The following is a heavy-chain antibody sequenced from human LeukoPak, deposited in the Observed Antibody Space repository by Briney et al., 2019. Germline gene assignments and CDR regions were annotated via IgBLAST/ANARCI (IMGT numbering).Heavy chain of an antibody. D-gene: IGHD2-21*02. J-gene: IGHJ3*02. CDR1: SGSVTSSSYY. V-gene: IGHV4-39*01. CDR3: AGAYCGGDCYAFDI. Sequence: PSETLSLTCTVSSGSVTSSSYYWGWIRQPPGKGLEWIGSIYYSGSTYYNPSLKSRVTISVDTSQNQFSLKLSSVTAADTAIYYCAGAYCGGDCYAFDIWGQGTMVTVSS. CDR2: IYYSGST.